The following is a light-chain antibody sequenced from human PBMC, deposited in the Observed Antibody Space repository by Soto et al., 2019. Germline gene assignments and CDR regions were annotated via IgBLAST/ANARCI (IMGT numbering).Light chain of an antibody. CDR1: SSDVGSYNL. V-gene: IGLV2-23*02. J-gene: IGLJ3*02. Sequence: QSALTQPASVSGSPGQSITISCTGTSSDVGSYNLVSWYQQHPGKAPKLMIYEVSKRPSGVSNRFSGSKSGNTASLTISGLQAEDEADYYCCSYAGSSWVFGGGTKLTAL. CDR3: CSYAGSSWV. CDR2: EVS.